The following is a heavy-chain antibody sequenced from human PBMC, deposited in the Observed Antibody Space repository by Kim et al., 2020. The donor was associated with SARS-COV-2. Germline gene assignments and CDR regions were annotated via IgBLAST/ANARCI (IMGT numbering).Heavy chain of an antibody. CDR1: DGSISTDY. V-gene: IGHV4-59*01. CDR2: VYYNGRS. Sequence: SETLSLTCIVSDGSISTDYWNWIRQPPGKGLEWVGSVYYNGRSRYNPSLKSRFTISVDASKNQFSLKVTSVTAADTAMYYCARSYSNNWYWFDYWGQGTLVTVSS. CDR3: ARSYSNNWYWFDY. D-gene: IGHD6-13*01. J-gene: IGHJ4*02.